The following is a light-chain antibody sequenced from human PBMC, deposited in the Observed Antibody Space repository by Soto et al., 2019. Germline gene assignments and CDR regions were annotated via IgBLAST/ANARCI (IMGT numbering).Light chain of an antibody. CDR3: QQNYSTTWT. V-gene: IGKV1-39*01. Sequence: EILMTQSPSSLSASVGERATISCRASQSVSSKLAWYRQRPGKAPRLVIYDTSTWPTGVPSRFSGSGSGTEFTLTISSLQPEDFATYSCQQNYSTTWTFGQGTKVDIK. CDR1: QSVSSK. CDR2: DTS. J-gene: IGKJ1*01.